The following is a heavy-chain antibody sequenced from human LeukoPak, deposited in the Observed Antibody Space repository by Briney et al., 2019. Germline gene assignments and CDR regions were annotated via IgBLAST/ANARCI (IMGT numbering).Heavy chain of an antibody. V-gene: IGHV1-24*01. CDR1: GNXFTDLS. Sequence: ASVKVSCKVSGNXFTDLSINWVRQAPGKGLEWMGGFDPEDVETIYAQKFQGRVTMTEDTSTATAYMDLSSLRPDDTAVYYCATDFYRGRQLDYWGQGTLVTVSS. CDR3: ATDFYRGRQLDY. D-gene: IGHD2/OR15-2a*01. J-gene: IGHJ4*02. CDR2: FDPEDVET.